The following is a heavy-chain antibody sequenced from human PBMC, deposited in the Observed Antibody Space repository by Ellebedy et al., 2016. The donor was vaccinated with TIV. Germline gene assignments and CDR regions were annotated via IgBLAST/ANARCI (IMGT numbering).Heavy chain of an antibody. D-gene: IGHD1-26*01. CDR3: SRPRKVGSTHEGFYI. CDR2: IYYTGST. V-gene: IGHV4-59*01. CDR1: GGSITSFY. Sequence: MPSETLSLTCTVSGGSITSFYWSWIRQTPGKGLEYIGNIYYTGSTNYNPSLKSRVTISVDTSKNQFSLNLSSVTAADTAVYYFSRPRKVGSTHEGFYIWGQGTTGTVS. J-gene: IGHJ3*02.